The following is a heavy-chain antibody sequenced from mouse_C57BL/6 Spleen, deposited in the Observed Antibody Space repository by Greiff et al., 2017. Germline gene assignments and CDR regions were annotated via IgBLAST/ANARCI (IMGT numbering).Heavy chain of an antibody. V-gene: IGHV3-6*01. J-gene: IGHJ2*01. Sequence: EVKLMESGPGLVKPSQSLSLTCSVTGYSITSGYYWNWIRQFPGNKLEWMGYISYDGSNNYNPSLKNRISITRDTSKNQFFLKLNSVTTEDTATYYCAREGGTRYFDYWGQGTTLTVSS. D-gene: IGHD3-3*01. CDR3: AREGGTRYFDY. CDR2: ISYDGSN. CDR1: GYSITSGYY.